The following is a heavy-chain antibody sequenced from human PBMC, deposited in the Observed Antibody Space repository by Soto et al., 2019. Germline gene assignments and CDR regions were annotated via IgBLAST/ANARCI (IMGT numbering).Heavy chain of an antibody. CDR2: IYYSGST. J-gene: IGHJ5*02. D-gene: IGHD3-3*02. CDR3: ASPKIAFYNWFDP. Sequence: SETLSLTCTVAGGSISSSSDYWGWISKPPGKGLEWIGSIYYSGSTYYNPSLKSRVTISVDTSKNQFSLKLSSVTAADTAVYYCASPKIAFYNWFDPWGQGTLVTVSS. CDR1: GGSISSSSDY. V-gene: IGHV4-39*01.